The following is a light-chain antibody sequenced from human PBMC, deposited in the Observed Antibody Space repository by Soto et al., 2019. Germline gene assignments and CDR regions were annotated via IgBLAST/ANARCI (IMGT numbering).Light chain of an antibody. Sequence: EIVMTQSPATLSVSPGERATLSCRASQSVSNNLDWYQKKPGQAPRLLIYGASTRATGIPARFSGSGSGTEFTLTISSLQSEDFAFYYCQQYNNGWTFGQGTRVDIK. CDR3: QQYNNGWT. J-gene: IGKJ1*01. CDR1: QSVSNN. CDR2: GAS. V-gene: IGKV3-15*01.